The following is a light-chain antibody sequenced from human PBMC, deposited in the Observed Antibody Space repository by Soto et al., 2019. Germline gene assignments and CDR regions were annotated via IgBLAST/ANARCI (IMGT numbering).Light chain of an antibody. CDR3: QQGYNFPRA. J-gene: IGKJ1*01. Sequence: EIVLTQSPATLSLSPGERATLSCRASQSVSSYLAWYQQKPGQAPRLLIYDASNRATGIPARFSGSGSGTDFTLTINSLQPEDFATYFCQQGYNFPRAFGQGTRVEI. V-gene: IGKV3-11*01. CDR2: DAS. CDR1: QSVSSY.